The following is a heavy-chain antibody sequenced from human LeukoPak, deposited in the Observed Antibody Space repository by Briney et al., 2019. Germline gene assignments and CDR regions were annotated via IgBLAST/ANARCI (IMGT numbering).Heavy chain of an antibody. CDR1: GFTLRSYA. V-gene: IGHV3-30*04. Sequence: SGGALRLSCAASGFTLRSYAMDWVRQAPGKGLEWVAVISYDGRNKYYADSVKGPFTISRYNSKHTLYLQMNSLRAEDTAVYYCPRGFSSSSAFDIWGQGTMVTVSS. CDR3: PRGFSSSSAFDI. D-gene: IGHD6-6*01. J-gene: IGHJ3*02. CDR2: ISYDGRNK.